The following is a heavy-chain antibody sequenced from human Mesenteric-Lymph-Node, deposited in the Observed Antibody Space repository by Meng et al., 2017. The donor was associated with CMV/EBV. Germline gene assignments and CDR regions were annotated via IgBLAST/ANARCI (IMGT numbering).Heavy chain of an antibody. V-gene: IGHV3-30*04. CDR2: ISKDGGRK. CDR3: ATAWGSGGNYLGSAFDV. J-gene: IGHJ3*01. D-gene: IGHD1-26*01. CDR1: GFTLRSYA. Sequence: GGSLRLSCAASGFTLRSYALHWVRQTPGKGLEWVAFISKDGGRKYYADSVKGRFTISRDKTNNSLYLQMNSLTAEDTAVYYCATAWGSGGNYLGSAFDVWGQGTRVTVSS.